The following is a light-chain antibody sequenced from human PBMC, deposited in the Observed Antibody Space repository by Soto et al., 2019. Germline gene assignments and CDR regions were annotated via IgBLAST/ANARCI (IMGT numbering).Light chain of an antibody. CDR1: SSDVGGYDY. CDR2: EVS. Sequence: QSALTQPASVSGSPGQSITISCTGTSSDVGGYDYVSWYQQHPGKAPRLTIYEVSNRPSGISSRFSGSKSGNTASLTISGLQAEDEADYYCISFTTSSAWVFGGGTQLTVL. CDR3: ISFTTSSAWV. J-gene: IGLJ3*02. V-gene: IGLV2-14*01.